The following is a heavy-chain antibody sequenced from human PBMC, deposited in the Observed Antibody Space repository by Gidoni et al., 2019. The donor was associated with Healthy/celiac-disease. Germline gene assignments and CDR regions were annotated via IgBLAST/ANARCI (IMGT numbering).Heavy chain of an antibody. J-gene: IGHJ4*02. CDR3: ARSEQLVPFDY. V-gene: IGHV3-9*01. Sequence: EVQLVESGGGLVQPGRSLSLSCAASGFTFDDYAMHWVRQAPGKGLEWVSGISWNSGSIGYADSVKGRFTISRDNAKNSLYLQMNSLRAEDTALYYCARSEQLVPFDYWGQGTLVTVSS. D-gene: IGHD6-6*01. CDR2: ISWNSGSI. CDR1: GFTFDDYA.